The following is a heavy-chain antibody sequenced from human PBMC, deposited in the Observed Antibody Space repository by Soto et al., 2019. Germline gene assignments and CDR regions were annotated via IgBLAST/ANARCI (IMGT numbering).Heavy chain of an antibody. V-gene: IGHV4-38-2*02. J-gene: IGHJ4*02. CDR1: GYSISSSYY. Sequence: SETLSLTCAVSGYSISSSYYWGWIRQPPGKGLEWIGSIYHSGSTYYNPSLKSRVTISVDTSKNQFSLKLSSVTAADTAVYYCARDRERYFDYWGQETLVTVSS. CDR2: IYHSGST. CDR3: ARDRERYFDY. D-gene: IGHD1-1*01.